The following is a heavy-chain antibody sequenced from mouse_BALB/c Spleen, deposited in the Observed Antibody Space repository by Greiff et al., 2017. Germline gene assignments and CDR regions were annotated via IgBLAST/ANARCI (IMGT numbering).Heavy chain of an antibody. D-gene: IGHD2-4*01. CDR3: ARGGMITTSYAMDY. Sequence: DVKLQESGPGLVKPSQSLSLTCPVTGYSITSDYAWTWIRQFPGTKLEWMGYISYSGSTSYNPSLKSRIAITRDTSKNQFFLQLNSVTTEDTATYYCARGGMITTSYAMDYWGQGTSVTVSS. CDR1: GYSITSDYA. CDR2: ISYSGST. J-gene: IGHJ4*01. V-gene: IGHV3-2*02.